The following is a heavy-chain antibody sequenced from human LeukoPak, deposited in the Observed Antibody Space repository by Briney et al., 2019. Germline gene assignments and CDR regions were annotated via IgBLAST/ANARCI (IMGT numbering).Heavy chain of an antibody. CDR2: INPSGGST. J-gene: IGHJ3*02. CDR3: ARDDSSSPQGAFDI. V-gene: IGHV1-46*01. D-gene: IGHD6-6*01. CDR1: GYTFTSYY. Sequence: WASVKVSCKASGYTFTSYYMHWVRQAPGQGLEWMGIINPSGGSTSYAQKFQGRVTITTDESTSTAYMELSSLRSEDTAVYYCARDDSSSPQGAFDIWGQGTMVTVSS.